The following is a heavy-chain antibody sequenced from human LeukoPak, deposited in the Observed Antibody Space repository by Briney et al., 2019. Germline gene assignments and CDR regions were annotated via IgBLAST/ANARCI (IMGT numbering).Heavy chain of an antibody. CDR2: IYYSGST. CDR3: ATYQDTAMAYFDY. CDR1: GGSISSSSYY. V-gene: IGHV4-39*07. D-gene: IGHD5-18*01. J-gene: IGHJ4*02. Sequence: SETLSLTCTVSGGSISSSSYYWGWIRQPPGQGLEWIGRIYYSGSTNYNPVLKSRVTISVDTSKNQFSLKLSSVPAADPALYYCATYQDTAMAYFDYWGQGTLVTVSS.